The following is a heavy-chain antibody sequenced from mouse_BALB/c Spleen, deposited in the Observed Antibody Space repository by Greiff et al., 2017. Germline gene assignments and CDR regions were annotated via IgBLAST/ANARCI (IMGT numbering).Heavy chain of an antibody. CDR1: GFNIKDTY. CDR2: IDPENGNT. CDR3: APGFAY. V-gene: IGHV14-3*02. Sequence: VQLQQSGAELVKPGASVKLSCTASGFNIKDTYMHWVKQRPEQGLEWIGWIDPENGNTIYDPKFQGKASITADTSSNTAYLQLSSLTSEDTAVYYCAPGFAYWGQGTLVTVSA. J-gene: IGHJ3*01.